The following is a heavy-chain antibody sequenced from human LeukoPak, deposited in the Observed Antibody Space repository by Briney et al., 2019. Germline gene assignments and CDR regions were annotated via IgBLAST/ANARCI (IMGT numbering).Heavy chain of an antibody. Sequence: GGSLRLSCAASGFTFSSHLMHWVRQAQGTGLVWVSSVKSDGTATNYADSVKGRFTISSDNAKNTLYLQMHSLRVEDEAASYCVRKFPTRHWRQGPLVTVPS. J-gene: IGHJ4*02. CDR3: VRKFPTRH. V-gene: IGHV3-74*01. CDR2: VKSDGTAT. CDR1: GFTFSSHL. D-gene: IGHD2-21*01.